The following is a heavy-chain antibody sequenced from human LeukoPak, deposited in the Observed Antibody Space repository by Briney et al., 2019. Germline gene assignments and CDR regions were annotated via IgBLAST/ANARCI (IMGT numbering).Heavy chain of an antibody. V-gene: IGHV4-34*01. CDR1: GGSFSGYY. D-gene: IGHD3-10*01. CDR3: AVLWFGEPTPSWFDP. Sequence: ASETLSLTCAVYGGSFSGYYWSWIRQPPGKGLEWIGEINHSGSTNYNPSLKSRVTISVDTSKNQFSLKLSSVTAADTAVYYCAVLWFGEPTPSWFDPWGQGTLVTVSS. CDR2: INHSGST. J-gene: IGHJ5*02.